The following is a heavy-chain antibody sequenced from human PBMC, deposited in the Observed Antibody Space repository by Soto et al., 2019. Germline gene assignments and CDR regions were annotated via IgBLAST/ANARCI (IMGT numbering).Heavy chain of an antibody. CDR3: AKEGAADDAFDI. V-gene: IGHV3-30*18. Sequence: GGSLRLSCAASGFTFSSYGMHWVRQAPGKGLEWVAVISYDGSNKYYADSVKDRFTISRDNSKNTLYLQMNSLRAEDTAVYYCAKEGAADDAFDIWGQGTMVTVSS. J-gene: IGHJ3*02. CDR2: ISYDGSNK. D-gene: IGHD6-13*01. CDR1: GFTFSSYG.